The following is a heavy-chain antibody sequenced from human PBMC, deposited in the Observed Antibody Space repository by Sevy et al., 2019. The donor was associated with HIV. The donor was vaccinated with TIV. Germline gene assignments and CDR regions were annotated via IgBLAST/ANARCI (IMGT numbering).Heavy chain of an antibody. Sequence: GGSLRLSCAASGFTLSSYGMHWVRQAPGKGLEWVAVISYDGSNKYYADSVKGRFTISRDNSKNTLYLQMNSLRAEDTAVYYCAKDPFGYWGQGTLVTVSS. V-gene: IGHV3-30*18. CDR2: ISYDGSNK. CDR1: GFTLSSYG. CDR3: AKDPFGY. J-gene: IGHJ4*02.